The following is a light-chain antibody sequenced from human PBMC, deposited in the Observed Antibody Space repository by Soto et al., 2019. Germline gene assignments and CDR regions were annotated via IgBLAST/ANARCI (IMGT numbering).Light chain of an antibody. CDR3: SSFRSTNTIFV. CDR2: EVS. J-gene: IGLJ1*01. Sequence: QSALTQPASVSGSPGQSITISCAGTSSDIGGYNYVSWYQQPPGKAPKVIISEVSNRPSGVSNRFSGSKSGNTASLTISGLQAEDEADYYCSSFRSTNTIFVFGTGTKLTVL. CDR1: SSDIGGYNY. V-gene: IGLV2-14*01.